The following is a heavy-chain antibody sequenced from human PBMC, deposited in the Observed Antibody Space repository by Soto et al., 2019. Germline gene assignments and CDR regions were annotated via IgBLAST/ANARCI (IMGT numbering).Heavy chain of an antibody. D-gene: IGHD3-9*01. CDR1: GGTFSSYA. CDR2: IIPIFGTA. Sequence: QVQLVQSGAEVKKPGSSVKVSCKASGGTFSSYAISWVRQAPGQGLEWMGGIIPIFGTANYAQKFQGRVTITADESTSTAYMELSSLRSEDTAVYYCASVLRYFDWPRTDAFDIWGQGTMVSVSS. V-gene: IGHV1-69*01. J-gene: IGHJ3*02. CDR3: ASVLRYFDWPRTDAFDI.